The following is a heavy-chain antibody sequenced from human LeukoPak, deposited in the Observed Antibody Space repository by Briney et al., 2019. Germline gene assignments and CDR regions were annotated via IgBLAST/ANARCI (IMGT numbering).Heavy chain of an antibody. V-gene: IGHV3-30*03. CDR2: ISYDGSNK. Sequence: GGSLRLSCAASGFTFSSYWMSWVRQAPGKGLEWVAVISYDGSNKYYADSVKGRFTISRDNSKNTLYLQMNSLRAEDTAVYYCATRGYSSSRFDYWGQGTLVTVSS. CDR3: ATRGYSSSRFDY. D-gene: IGHD6-13*01. CDR1: GFTFSSYW. J-gene: IGHJ4*02.